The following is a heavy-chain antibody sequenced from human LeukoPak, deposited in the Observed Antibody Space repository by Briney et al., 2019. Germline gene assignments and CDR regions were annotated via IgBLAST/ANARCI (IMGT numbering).Heavy chain of an antibody. CDR2: IIPIFGTA. Sequence: SVKVSCKASGGTFSSYAISWVRQAPGQGLEWMGGIIPIFGTANYAQKFQGRVSITADESTSTAYMELSSLRSEDTAVYYCARASSGWYYFDYWGQGTLVTVSS. V-gene: IGHV1-69*13. D-gene: IGHD6-19*01. CDR1: GGTFSSYA. CDR3: ARASSGWYYFDY. J-gene: IGHJ4*02.